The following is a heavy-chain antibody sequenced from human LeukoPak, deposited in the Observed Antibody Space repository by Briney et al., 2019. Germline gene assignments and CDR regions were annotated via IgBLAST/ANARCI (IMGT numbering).Heavy chain of an antibody. CDR2: ISSSDTII. CDR3: AKDSSGAAAGYYYYYYGMDV. V-gene: IGHV3-11*01. Sequence: PGGSLRLSCAASGFTFSDYYMSWIRRAPGKGLEWVSYISSSDTIIYYADSVKGRFTISRDNVKNSLYLQMNSLRAEDTAVYYCAKDSSGAAAGYYYYYYGMDVWGQGTTVTVSS. J-gene: IGHJ6*02. D-gene: IGHD6-13*01. CDR1: GFTFSDYY.